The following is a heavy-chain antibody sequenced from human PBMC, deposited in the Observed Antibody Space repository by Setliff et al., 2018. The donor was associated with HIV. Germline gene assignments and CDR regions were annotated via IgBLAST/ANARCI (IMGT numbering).Heavy chain of an antibody. V-gene: IGHV3-11*06. CDR1: GFTFSDYF. CDR2: ISSSSSYT. J-gene: IGHJ4*02. Sequence: GGSLRLSCAASGFTFSDYFMSWIRQAPGKGLEWVSYISSSSSYTNYADSVKGRFTISRDNARNSLYLQMNSLRAEDTALYYCAKGDSVVYSYVYPDYWGQGTLVTVSS. D-gene: IGHD3-22*01. CDR3: AKGDSVVYSYVYPDY.